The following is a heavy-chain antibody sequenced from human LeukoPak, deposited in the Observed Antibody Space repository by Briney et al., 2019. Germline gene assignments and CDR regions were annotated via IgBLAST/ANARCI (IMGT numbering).Heavy chain of an antibody. V-gene: IGHV3-53*01. CDR2: IYSGGST. Sequence: GESLKISCAASGFTVSSNYMSWVRQAPGKGLEWVSVIYSGGSTYYADSVKGRFTISRDNSKNTLYLQMNSLRAEDTAVYYCVRGDYGDYTLFDYWGQGTPVTVSS. CDR1: GFTVSSNY. CDR3: VRGDYGDYTLFDY. J-gene: IGHJ4*02. D-gene: IGHD4-17*01.